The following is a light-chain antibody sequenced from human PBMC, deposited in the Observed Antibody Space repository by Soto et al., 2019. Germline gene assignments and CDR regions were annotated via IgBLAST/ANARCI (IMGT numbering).Light chain of an antibody. CDR3: AAWDGSLNVVL. V-gene: IGLV1-44*01. J-gene: IGLJ2*01. CDR2: TDD. CDR1: NSNIGTNT. Sequence: QAVVTQPPSASGTPGQRVTISCSGSNSNIGTNTVNWYQQLPGTAPALLIYTDDQRPSGVPDRFSGSKSGTSASLAISGLQSEDEADYYCAAWDGSLNVVLFGGGTKLTVL.